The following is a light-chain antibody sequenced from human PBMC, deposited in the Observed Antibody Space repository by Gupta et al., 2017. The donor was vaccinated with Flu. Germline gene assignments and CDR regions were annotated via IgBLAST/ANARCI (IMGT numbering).Light chain of an antibody. V-gene: IGLV2-14*01. CDR2: QIT. CDR3: SSYTTVNTGV. Sequence: QSALTQPASVSGSPGQSITISCTGTSSDVGAYNYVSWYQQHPGKAPKLIIYQITNRPSGVSNRFSCSKSGNTASLTISGLQAEDEADYYCSSYTTVNTGVFGTGTKVTVL. CDR1: SSDVGAYNY. J-gene: IGLJ1*01.